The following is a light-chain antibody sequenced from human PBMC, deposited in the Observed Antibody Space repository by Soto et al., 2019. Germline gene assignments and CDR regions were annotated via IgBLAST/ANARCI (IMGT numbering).Light chain of an antibody. CDR3: QHYYSIPWT. CDR2: WAS. J-gene: IGKJ1*01. V-gene: IGKV4-1*01. CDR1: QSVLSSSNNKNC. Sequence: DIVMTQSPDSLAVSLGERATINCKSSQSVLSSSNNKNCLAWYQQKSGQPPKLLIYWASTRESGVPDRFSGSGSGTDFTHTISSLQAEDVAAYYCQHYYSIPWTFGQGTRVEIK.